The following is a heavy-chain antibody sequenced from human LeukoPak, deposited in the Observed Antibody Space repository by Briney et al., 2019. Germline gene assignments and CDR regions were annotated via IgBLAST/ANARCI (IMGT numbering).Heavy chain of an antibody. D-gene: IGHD2-2*01. CDR3: ARNPVPAATRYCYYYYMDF. Sequence: GSSVKVSCKASGGTFSSYAISWVRQAPGQGLEWMGGIIPIFGTANYAQKFQGRVTITMDESTSTAYMELSSLRSEDTAVYYCARNPVPAATRYCYYYYMDFWGKGTTVTVSS. V-gene: IGHV1-69*05. CDR2: IIPIFGTA. CDR1: GGTFSSYA. J-gene: IGHJ6*03.